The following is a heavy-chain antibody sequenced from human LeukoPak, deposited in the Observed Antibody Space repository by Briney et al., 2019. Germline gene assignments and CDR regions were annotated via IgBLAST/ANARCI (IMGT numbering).Heavy chain of an antibody. Sequence: SETLSLTCAVYGGSFSGYYWSWIRQPPGKGLEWIGEINHSGSTYYNPSLKSRDTISVDTSKNQFSLKLSSVTAADTAVYYCARAYYDYVWGSYRYGPLYNWFDPWGQGTLVTVSS. CDR3: ARAYYDYVWGSYRYGPLYNWFDP. J-gene: IGHJ5*02. CDR2: INHSGST. V-gene: IGHV4-34*01. D-gene: IGHD3-16*02. CDR1: GGSFSGYY.